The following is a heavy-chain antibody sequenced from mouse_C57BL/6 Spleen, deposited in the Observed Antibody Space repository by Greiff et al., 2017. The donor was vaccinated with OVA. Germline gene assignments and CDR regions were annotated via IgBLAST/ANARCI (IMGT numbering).Heavy chain of an antibody. J-gene: IGHJ2*01. D-gene: IGHD1-1*01. V-gene: IGHV1-59*01. CDR2: IDPSDSYT. CDR3: ARLGGSSYYIDY. CDR1: GYTFTSYW. Sequence: VQLQQPGAELVRPGTSVKLSCKASGYTFTSYWMHWVKQRPGQGLEWIGVIDPSDSYTNYNQKFKGKATLTVDTSSSTAYMQLRSLTSEDSAVDDCARLGGSSYYIDYWGQGTTLTVSS.